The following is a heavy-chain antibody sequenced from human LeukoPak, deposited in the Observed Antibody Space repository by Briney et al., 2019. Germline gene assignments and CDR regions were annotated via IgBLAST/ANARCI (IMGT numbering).Heavy chain of an antibody. D-gene: IGHD3-22*01. J-gene: IGHJ4*02. CDR3: ARAPYYYDSSGYSPFDY. CDR1: GYTFTSYG. CDR2: ISAYNGNT. V-gene: IGHV1-18*01. Sequence: GASVKVSYKASGYTFTSYGISWVRQAPGQGLEWMGWISAYNGNTNYAQKLQGRVTMTTDTSTSTAYMELRSLRSDDTAVYYCARAPYYYDSSGYSPFDYWGQGTLVTVSS.